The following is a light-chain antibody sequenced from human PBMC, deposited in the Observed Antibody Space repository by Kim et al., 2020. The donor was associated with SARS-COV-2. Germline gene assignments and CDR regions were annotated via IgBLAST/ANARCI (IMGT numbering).Light chain of an antibody. J-gene: IGKJ2*01. CDR3: QQYSNSPYT. CDR2: DAS. CDR1: QSVSSSY. V-gene: IGKV3-20*01. Sequence: LSPGERATLSCRASQSVSSSYLAWYQQKPGQAPRLLIYDASSRATGIPDRFSGSGSGTDFTLTISGLEPEDFAVYYCQQYSNSPYTFGQGTKLE.